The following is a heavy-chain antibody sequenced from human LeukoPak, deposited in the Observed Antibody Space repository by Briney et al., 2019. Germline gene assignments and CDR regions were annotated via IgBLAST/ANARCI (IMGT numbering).Heavy chain of an antibody. D-gene: IGHD1-26*01. V-gene: IGHV1-69*13. CDR1: GGTFSSYA. CDR2: IIPIFGTA. J-gene: IGHJ4*02. Sequence: ASVKVSCKASGGTFSSYAISWVRQAPGQGLEWMGGIIPIFGTANYAQRFQGRVTITADESTSTAYMELSSLRSDDTAVYYCTRESGSYHGNDYWGQGTLVTVSS. CDR3: TRESGSYHGNDY.